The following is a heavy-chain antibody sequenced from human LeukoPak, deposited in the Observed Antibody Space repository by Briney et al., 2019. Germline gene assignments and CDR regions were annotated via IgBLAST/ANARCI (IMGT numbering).Heavy chain of an antibody. Sequence: PSETLSLTCAVYGGSFSGYYWSWIRQPPGKGLEWIGEINHSGSTNYNPSLKSRVTISVDTSKNQFSLKLSSVTAADTAVYYCAKRRAAAGTRAYDYWGQGTLVTVSS. CDR2: INHSGST. CDR3: AKRRAAAGTRAYDY. J-gene: IGHJ4*02. D-gene: IGHD6-13*01. V-gene: IGHV4-34*01. CDR1: GGSFSGYY.